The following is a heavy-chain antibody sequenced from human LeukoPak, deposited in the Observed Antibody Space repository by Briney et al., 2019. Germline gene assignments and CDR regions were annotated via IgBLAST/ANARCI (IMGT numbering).Heavy chain of an antibody. CDR3: ARDCSSTSCTPFDY. Sequence: PSETLSLTCTVSGGSLSSSSYYCSWIRQPAGKGLEWIGRIYTSGSTNYNPSLKSRVTMSVDTSKNQFSLKLSSVTAADTAVYYCARDCSSTSCTPFDYWGQGTLVTVSS. J-gene: IGHJ4*02. CDR1: GGSLSSSSYY. D-gene: IGHD2-2*01. CDR2: IYTSGST. V-gene: IGHV4-61*02.